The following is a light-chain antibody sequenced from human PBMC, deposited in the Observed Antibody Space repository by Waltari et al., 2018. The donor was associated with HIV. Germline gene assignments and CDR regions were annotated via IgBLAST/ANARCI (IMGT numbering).Light chain of an antibody. V-gene: IGLV1-44*01. J-gene: IGLJ3*02. CDR1: SSNIGSNT. CDR3: AAWDDSLNAWV. CDR2: RNK. Sequence: QSVLTQPPSASGTPGQRVTISCSGSSSNIGSNTVNWYQQLPGTAPKLLIYRNKQRPSGVPARFSGSKSGTSASLAISGLQSEDEADYYCAAWDDSLNAWVFGGGTKLTVL.